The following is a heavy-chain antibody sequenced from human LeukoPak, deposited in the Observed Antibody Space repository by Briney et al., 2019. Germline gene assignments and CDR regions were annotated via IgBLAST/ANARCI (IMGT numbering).Heavy chain of an antibody. CDR1: GFTFSSYS. V-gene: IGHV3-21*04. Sequence: PGGSLRLSCAASGFTFSSYSMNWVRQAPGKGLEWVSSISSSSSYIYYAASVKGRFTISRDNAKNSLYLQMNSLRAEDMALYYCAKDFGAVAGRAFDIWGQGTMVTVSS. D-gene: IGHD6-19*01. J-gene: IGHJ3*02. CDR3: AKDFGAVAGRAFDI. CDR2: ISSSSSYI.